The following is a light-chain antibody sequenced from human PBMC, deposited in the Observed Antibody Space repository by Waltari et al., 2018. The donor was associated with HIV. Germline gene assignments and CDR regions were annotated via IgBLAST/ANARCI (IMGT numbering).Light chain of an antibody. CDR1: SSNIGSNY. CDR3: ATWDDSLSGPV. J-gene: IGLJ3*02. Sequence: SVLTQPPPASGTPGHRVSLPCSGSSSNIGSNYVYRYQQLPGTTPKVLIYRSNPRPSGVPERFSASKSGTAASLAISGLRSEDEADYYCATWDDSLSGPVFGGGTKLTVL. CDR2: RSN. V-gene: IGLV1-47*01.